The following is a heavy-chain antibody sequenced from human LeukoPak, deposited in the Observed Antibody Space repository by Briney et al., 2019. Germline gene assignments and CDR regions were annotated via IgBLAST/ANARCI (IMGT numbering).Heavy chain of an antibody. Sequence: GESLKISCKGSGYSFTSYWIGWVRQMPGKGLEWMGIVYPGDSNTRYSPSFQGQVTISADKSISTAYLQWSSLKASDTAMYYCARYIAVAGKNWFDPWGQGTLVTVSS. CDR2: VYPGDSNT. D-gene: IGHD6-19*01. CDR3: ARYIAVAGKNWFDP. V-gene: IGHV5-51*01. J-gene: IGHJ5*02. CDR1: GYSFTSYW.